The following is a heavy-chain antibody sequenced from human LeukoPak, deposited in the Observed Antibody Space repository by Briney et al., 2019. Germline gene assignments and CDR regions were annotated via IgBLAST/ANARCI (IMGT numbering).Heavy chain of an antibody. CDR1: GGSISGYY. V-gene: IGHV4-59*01. D-gene: IGHD6-13*01. Sequence: SETLSLTCSVSGGSISGYYWSWIRQPPGKGLEWIAYIYYSGSTNYNPSLKSRVTISADTSKNQFSLKLTSVTAADTAVYYCARLSRIAAAGRYDYHSLDVWGKGTTVTVSS. CDR3: ARLSRIAAAGRYDYHSLDV. CDR2: IYYSGST. J-gene: IGHJ6*04.